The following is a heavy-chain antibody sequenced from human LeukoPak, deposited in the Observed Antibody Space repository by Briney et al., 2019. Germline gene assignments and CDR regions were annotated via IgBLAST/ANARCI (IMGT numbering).Heavy chain of an antibody. D-gene: IGHD6-13*01. CDR3: ALGEETSNGYPGYCEY. Sequence: GGSLRPPSLDHGFTSSNYCMHGVRQAPGKGPVWVSRIKSDGSSTRFADSVQGRFTISRDNGKNTVYLQMNSLRAEATAVYYGALGEETSNGYPGYCEYWGQGALVTVSS. V-gene: IGHV3-74*01. CDR1: GFTSSNYC. CDR2: IKSDGSST. J-gene: IGHJ4*02.